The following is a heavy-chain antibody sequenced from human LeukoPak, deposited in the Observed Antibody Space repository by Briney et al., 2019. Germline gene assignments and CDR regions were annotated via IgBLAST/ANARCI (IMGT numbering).Heavy chain of an antibody. CDR2: IRYDGSNK. CDR1: GFTFSSYG. Sequence: GGSLRLSCAASGFTFSSYGMHWVRQAPGKGLEWVAFIRYDGSNKYYADSVKGRFTISRDNSKNTLYLQMNSLRAEDTAVYYCASHTPGSMPEDYWGQGTLVTVSS. CDR3: ASHTPGSMPEDY. D-gene: IGHD2/OR15-2a*01. V-gene: IGHV3-30*02. J-gene: IGHJ4*02.